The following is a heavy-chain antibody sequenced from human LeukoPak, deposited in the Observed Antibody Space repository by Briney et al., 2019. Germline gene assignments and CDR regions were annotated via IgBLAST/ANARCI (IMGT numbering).Heavy chain of an antibody. CDR1: GFTVRSNY. J-gene: IGHJ4*02. CDR2: IYSGGST. Sequence: GGSLRLSCAASGFTVRSNYMSWVRQAPGKGWEGVSVIYSGGSTYYADSVKGRFTISRDNSKNALYLQINSLRAEDTAVYYCARVGLWFGELHENWGQGTLVTVSS. CDR3: ARVGLWFGELHEN. D-gene: IGHD3-10*01. V-gene: IGHV3-66*01.